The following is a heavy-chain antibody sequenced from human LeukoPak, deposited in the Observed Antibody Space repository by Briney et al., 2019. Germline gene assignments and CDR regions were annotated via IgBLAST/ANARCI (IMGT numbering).Heavy chain of an antibody. J-gene: IGHJ4*02. CDR1: GGSFSGYY. Sequence: SETLSLTCAVYGGSFSGYYWSWIRQPPGKGLEWIGEINHSGSTNYNPSLKSRVTMSVDTSLNQFSLKLSSVTAADTAVYYCARDYYSRSSWYPDYWGQGTLVTVSS. CDR3: ARDYYSRSSWYPDY. CDR2: INHSGST. D-gene: IGHD6-13*01. V-gene: IGHV4-34*01.